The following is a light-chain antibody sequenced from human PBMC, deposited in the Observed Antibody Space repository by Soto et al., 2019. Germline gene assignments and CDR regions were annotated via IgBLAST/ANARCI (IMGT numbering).Light chain of an antibody. CDR3: SSYTSSSSRV. CDR2: DVS. V-gene: IGLV2-14*01. J-gene: IGLJ1*01. Sequence: ALTQPASVSGSPGQSITISCTGTSSDVGGYNYVSWYQQHPGKAPKLMIYDVSNRPSGVSNRFSGSKSGNTASLTISGLQAEDEADYYCSSYTSSSSRVFGTGTKVTVL. CDR1: SSDVGGYNY.